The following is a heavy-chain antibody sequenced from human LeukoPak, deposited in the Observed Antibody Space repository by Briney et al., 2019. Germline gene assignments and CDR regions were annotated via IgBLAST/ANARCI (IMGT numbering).Heavy chain of an antibody. D-gene: IGHD3-9*01. CDR3: ARDRMTYYDILTGDFDY. CDR1: GFTFSSYS. Sequence: GSLRLSCAASGFTFSSYSMNWVRQAPGKGLEWVSSISSSSSYIYYADSVKGRFTISRDNAKNSLYLQMNSLRAEDTAVYYCARDRMTYYDILTGDFDYWGQGTLVTVSS. V-gene: IGHV3-21*01. CDR2: ISSSSSYI. J-gene: IGHJ4*02.